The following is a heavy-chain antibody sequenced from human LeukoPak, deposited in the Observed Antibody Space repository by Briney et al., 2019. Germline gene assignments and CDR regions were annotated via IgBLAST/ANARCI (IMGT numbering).Heavy chain of an antibody. CDR2: IYHSGST. CDR3: ASKYYGSGGEGAFDI. Sequence: SETLSLTCNVSGYSISSGYYWGWIRQPPGKGLEWIGNIYHSGSTYYNPSLKSRVTISVDTSKNQFSLKLSSVTAADTAVYYCASKYYGSGGEGAFDIWGQGTMVTVSS. J-gene: IGHJ3*02. V-gene: IGHV4-38-2*02. CDR1: GYSISSGYY. D-gene: IGHD3-10*01.